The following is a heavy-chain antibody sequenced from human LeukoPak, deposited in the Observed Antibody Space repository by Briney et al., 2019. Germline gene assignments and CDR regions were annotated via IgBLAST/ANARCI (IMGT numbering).Heavy chain of an antibody. V-gene: IGHV4-4*09. CDR2: IYTSGST. CDR1: GGSISSYY. CDR3: ARRFGGAAAGTSWFDP. Sequence: SETLSLTCTVSGGSISSYYWSWIRQPPGKGLEWFGYIYTSGSTNYNPSLKSRVTISVDTSKNQFSLKLSSVTAADTAVYYCARRFGGAAAGTSWFDPWGQGTLVTVSS. J-gene: IGHJ5*02. D-gene: IGHD6-13*01.